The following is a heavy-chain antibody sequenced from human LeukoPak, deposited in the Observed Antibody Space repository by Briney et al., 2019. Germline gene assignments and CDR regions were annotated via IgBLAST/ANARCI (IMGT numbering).Heavy chain of an antibody. CDR3: ASHYDYVWGSYRYGYYFDY. D-gene: IGHD3-16*02. Sequence: GGSLRLSCAASGFTFSSYAMHWVRQAPGKGLEWVSSISSSSSYIYYADSVKGRFTISRDNTKNSLYLQMNSLRAEDTAVYYCASHYDYVWGSYRYGYYFDYWGQGTLVTVSS. CDR1: GFTFSSYA. J-gene: IGHJ4*02. CDR2: ISSSSSYI. V-gene: IGHV3-21*01.